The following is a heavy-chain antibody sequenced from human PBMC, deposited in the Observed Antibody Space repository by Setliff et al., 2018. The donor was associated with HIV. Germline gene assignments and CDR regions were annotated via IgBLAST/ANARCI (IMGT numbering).Heavy chain of an antibody. J-gene: IGHJ6*03. D-gene: IGHD1-1*01. V-gene: IGHV1-69*05. CDR1: GGIFSRFA. CDR3: ASSAGAVPTTAPYGDYYYYFYMGV. Sequence: SVKVSCKASGGIFSRFAFSWVRQAPGQGLEWMGGIIPIFGTPNYAQKFQGRVTITTDESTNTVYMELYSLTSEDTAIYYCASSAGAVPTTAPYGDYYYYFYMGVWGKGTTVTVSS. CDR2: IIPIFGTP.